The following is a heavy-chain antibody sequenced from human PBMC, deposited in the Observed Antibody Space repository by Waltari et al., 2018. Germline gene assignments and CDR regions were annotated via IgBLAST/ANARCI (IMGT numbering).Heavy chain of an antibody. D-gene: IGHD7-27*01. CDR1: GYTFTSYD. V-gene: IGHV1-8*01. Sequence: QVQLVQSGAEVKKTGASVKVSCKPSGYTFTSYDINWVRQATGQGLEWLGWMNPNNGQTGYAQKFQGRVSLTRSTSISTAYMELSSLTSDDTAVYYCMRNVALTGDFDYWGQGTLVTVSS. J-gene: IGHJ4*02. CDR2: MNPNNGQT. CDR3: MRNVALTGDFDY.